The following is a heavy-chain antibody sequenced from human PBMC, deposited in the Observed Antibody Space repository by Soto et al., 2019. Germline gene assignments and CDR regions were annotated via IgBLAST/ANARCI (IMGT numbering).Heavy chain of an antibody. CDR1: GFTFSSYA. CDR2: ISGSGGST. V-gene: IGHV3-23*01. Sequence: GGSLRLSCAASGFTFSSYAMSWVRQAPGKGLEWVSAISGSGGSTYYADSVKGRFTISRDNSKNTLYLQMNSLRAEDTAVYYCAKDRSGNYIWGSYDYWGQGTLVTVSS. D-gene: IGHD3-16*01. J-gene: IGHJ4*02. CDR3: AKDRSGNYIWGSYDY.